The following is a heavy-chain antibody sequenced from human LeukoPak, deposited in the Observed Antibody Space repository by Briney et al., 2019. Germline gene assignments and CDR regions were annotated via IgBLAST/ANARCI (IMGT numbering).Heavy chain of an antibody. CDR1: EFPLSSHW. Sequence: GGSLRLSCTACEFPLSSHWMYCVRHAPEKGLVCLARLRGDGSTTRHADSVKGPFTISRDNAKSNLYLQMDSLRVEDTALYYCARGIASSRSVAIDLWGRGTLVVVSS. D-gene: IGHD6-13*01. CDR2: LRGDGSTT. CDR3: ARGIASSRSVAIDL. V-gene: IGHV3-74*01. J-gene: IGHJ4*02.